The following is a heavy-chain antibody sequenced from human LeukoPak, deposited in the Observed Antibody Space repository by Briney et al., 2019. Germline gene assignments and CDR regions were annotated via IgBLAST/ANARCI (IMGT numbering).Heavy chain of an antibody. V-gene: IGHV3-48*02. CDR1: GYTLSRYS. CDR3: ARDRYSSSWPYYFDY. D-gene: IGHD6-13*01. Sequence: SGGSLRLSCAASGYTLSRYSMNGVRQAPGKGLEWVSYISSSSITIYYADSVKGRFTISRDNAKNSLYLQMNSLRDEDTAVYYCARDRYSSSWPYYFDYWGQGTLVTVSS. CDR2: ISSSSITI. J-gene: IGHJ4*02.